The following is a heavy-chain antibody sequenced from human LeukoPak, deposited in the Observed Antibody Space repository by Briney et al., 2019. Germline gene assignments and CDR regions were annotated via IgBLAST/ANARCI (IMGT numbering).Heavy chain of an antibody. D-gene: IGHD3-16*02. Sequence: PGGSLRLSCAVSGFTFSSYAMSWVRQAPGKGLEWVSGISGSGGSTYYADSVKGRFTISRDNSKNTLFLQMNSLRAEDTAVYYCAKDALISFRGAWSQFDYWGQGTPVTVSS. CDR2: ISGSGGST. J-gene: IGHJ4*02. CDR3: AKDALISFRGAWSQFDY. V-gene: IGHV3-23*01. CDR1: GFTFSSYA.